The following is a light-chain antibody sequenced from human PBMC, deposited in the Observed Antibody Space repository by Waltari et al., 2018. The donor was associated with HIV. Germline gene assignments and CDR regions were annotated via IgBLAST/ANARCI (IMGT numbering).Light chain of an antibody. V-gene: IGLV2-14*01. CDR2: VVY. J-gene: IGLJ1*01. Sequence: QSALTQPASVSGSPGQSITIFCIGTSSDISAYNSVAWYQQHPGKAPNLLVYVVYIRPSDVLARFSGSKSGNTASLTISGLQDDDESDYYCSSYTTTATLVFGTGTKVTVL. CDR3: SSYTTTATLV. CDR1: SSDISAYNS.